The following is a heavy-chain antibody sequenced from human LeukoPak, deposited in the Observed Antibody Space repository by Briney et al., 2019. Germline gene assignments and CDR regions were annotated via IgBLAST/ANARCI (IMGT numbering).Heavy chain of an antibody. J-gene: IGHJ6*04. CDR1: GGTFSSYA. V-gene: IGHV1-69*06. Sequence: SVKVSCKASGGTFSSYAISWVRQAPGQGLEGMGGIIPIFGTANYEQKFQGRVTITADKSTSTAYMELSSLRSEDTAVYYCARDFGPNGLLWFGELTGYGMDVWGKGTTVTVSS. CDR3: ARDFGPNGLLWFGELTGYGMDV. CDR2: IIPIFGTA. D-gene: IGHD3-10*01.